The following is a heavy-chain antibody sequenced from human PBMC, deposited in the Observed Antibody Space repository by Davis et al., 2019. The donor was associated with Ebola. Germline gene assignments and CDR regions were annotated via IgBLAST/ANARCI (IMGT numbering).Heavy chain of an antibody. Sequence: PSETLSLTCTVTGDSISSGDYYWTWIRQPPGKGLEWIGYIYHSGSTYYNPSLKRRVTMSVDTSKNQFSLNLSSVTAADTAVYYCARDSSIGNFYGLDVWGKGTTVTVSS. CDR1: GDSISSGDYY. J-gene: IGHJ6*04. D-gene: IGHD2/OR15-2a*01. CDR2: IYHSGST. V-gene: IGHV4-30-4*01. CDR3: ARDSSIGNFYGLDV.